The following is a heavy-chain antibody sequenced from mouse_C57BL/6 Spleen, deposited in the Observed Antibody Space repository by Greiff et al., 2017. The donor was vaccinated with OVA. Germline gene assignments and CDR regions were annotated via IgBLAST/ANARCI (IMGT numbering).Heavy chain of an antibody. V-gene: IGHV1-64*01. Sequence: VQLQQPGAELVKPGASVKLSCKASGYTFTSYWMHWVKQRPGQGLEWIGMIRPNSGSTNYNEKFKSKATLTVDKSSSTAYMQLSSLTSEDSAVYYCARALTGTGDYYAMDYWGQGTSVTVSS. CDR1: GYTFTSYW. J-gene: IGHJ4*01. CDR2: IRPNSGST. D-gene: IGHD4-1*01. CDR3: ARALTGTGDYYAMDY.